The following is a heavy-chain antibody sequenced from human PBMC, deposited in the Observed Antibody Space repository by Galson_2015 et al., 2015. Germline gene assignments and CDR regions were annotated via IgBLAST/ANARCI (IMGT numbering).Heavy chain of an antibody. CDR3: ASTGFYGDPYYFDN. V-gene: IGHV3-23*01. CDR2: ISRRGDKT. D-gene: IGHD4-17*01. Sequence: QAPGIGLQWVSSISRRGDKTYYAESVKGRLTISRDNSKNTVFLQMNILRADDSAIYYCASTGFYGDPYYFDNWGQGILVTVSS. J-gene: IGHJ4*02.